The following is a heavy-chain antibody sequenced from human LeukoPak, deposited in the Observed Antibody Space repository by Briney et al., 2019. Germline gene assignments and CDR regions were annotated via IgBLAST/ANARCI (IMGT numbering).Heavy chain of an antibody. CDR3: SNPVLSTVPR. Sequence: GGSLRLSCAASGFTFSSYAMSWVRQAPGKGLEWVSAISGSGGSTYYADSVKGRFTISRDNSKQTLYLQMNSLGAEDTAVYYCSNPVLSTVPRWGQGTLVTVSS. V-gene: IGHV3-23*01. J-gene: IGHJ4*02. D-gene: IGHD3-9*01. CDR1: GFTFSSYA. CDR2: ISGSGGST.